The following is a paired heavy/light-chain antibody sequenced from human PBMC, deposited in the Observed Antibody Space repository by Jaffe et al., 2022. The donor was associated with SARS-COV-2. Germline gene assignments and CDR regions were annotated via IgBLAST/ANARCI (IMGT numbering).Light chain of an antibody. V-gene: IGKV2-28*01. CDR3: MQALQTPVT. CDR1: QSLLYSNGYNY. J-gene: IGKJ5*01. Sequence: IVMTQSPLSLPVTPGEPASISCRSSQSLLYSNGYNYLDWYLQKPGQSPQLLIYLGSNRASGVPDRFSGSGSGTDFTLKISRVEAEDVGLYYCMQALQTPVTFGQGTRLEIK. CDR2: LGS.
Heavy chain of an antibody. CDR1: GFTFSSHG. CDR2: ISHDGSNK. J-gene: IGHJ4*02. Sequence: QVQLVESGGGVVQPGRSLRLSCAASGFTFSSHGMHWVRQPPGKGLEWVAAISHDGSNKYYADSVKGRFTISRDNSKNTLFLQMDSLRAEDTAVYYCAEGGYISGWPYLGQFDLWGQGTLVTVSS. CDR3: AEGGYISGWPYLGQFDL. D-gene: IGHD5-18*01. V-gene: IGHV3-30*18.